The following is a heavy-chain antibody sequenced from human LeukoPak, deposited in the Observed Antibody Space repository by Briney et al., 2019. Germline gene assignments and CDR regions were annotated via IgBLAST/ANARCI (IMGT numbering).Heavy chain of an antibody. J-gene: IGHJ5*02. CDR1: GGSISSGSYY. CDR2: IYTSGST. Sequence: PSETLSLTCTVPGGSISSGSYYWSWIRQPAGKGLEWIGRIYTSGSTNYYPSLKSRVTISVDTSKNQFSLKLSSVTAADTAVYYCARGVNDYVWGSSWGQGTLVTVSS. D-gene: IGHD3-16*01. CDR3: ARGVNDYVWGSS. V-gene: IGHV4-61*02.